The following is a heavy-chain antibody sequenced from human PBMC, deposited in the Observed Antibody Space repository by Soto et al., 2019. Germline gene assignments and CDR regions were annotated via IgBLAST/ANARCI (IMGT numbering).Heavy chain of an antibody. CDR1: GGSISSSSYY. D-gene: IGHD6-13*01. J-gene: IGHJ5*02. Sequence: QLQLQESGPGLVKPSETLSLTCTVSGGSISSSSYYWGWIRQPPGKGLEWIGSIYYSGSTYYNPSLKSRVTISVDTSKNQFSLKLSSVTAADTAVYYCARHMIWRAGPGVASKSGIAAEVGYYNWFDPWGQGTLVTVSS. V-gene: IGHV4-39*01. CDR2: IYYSGST. CDR3: ARHMIWRAGPGVASKSGIAAEVGYYNWFDP.